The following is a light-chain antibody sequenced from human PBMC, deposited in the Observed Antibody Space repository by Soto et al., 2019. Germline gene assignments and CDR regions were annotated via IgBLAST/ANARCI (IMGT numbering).Light chain of an antibody. J-gene: IGLJ1*01. CDR3: SSYTSTMTNV. Sequence: QSVLTQPASVSGSPGQSITISCTGTSRDVGGFNSVSWYQLRPGTAPKLILYDVVYRPSGVSYRFSGSKSGNTASLTISGLQAADEADYFCSSYTSTMTNVFGSGT. CDR2: DVV. CDR1: SRDVGGFNS. V-gene: IGLV2-14*03.